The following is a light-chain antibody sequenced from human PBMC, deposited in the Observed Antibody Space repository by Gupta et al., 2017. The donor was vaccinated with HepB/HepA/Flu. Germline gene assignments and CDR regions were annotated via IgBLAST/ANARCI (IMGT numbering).Light chain of an antibody. J-gene: IGLJ2*01. CDR3: QVWDSNNVK. V-gene: IGLV3-9*01. CDR1: NIGRKN. Sequence: SYELTQPLSVSVAPGQTATITCGGDNIGRKNVHWYQHRPGQAPVLVIYRDDNRPAGSPERFSGSNSGSTATLTIRRAQAGDEADYYCQVWDSNNVKFGGGTKLTVL. CDR2: RDD.